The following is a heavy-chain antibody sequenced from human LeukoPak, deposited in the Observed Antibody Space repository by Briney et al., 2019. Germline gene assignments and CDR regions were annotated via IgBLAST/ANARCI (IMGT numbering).Heavy chain of an antibody. CDR2: IKQDRSEK. CDR3: ARGGAATGRFEY. CDR1: GFTFTNYW. V-gene: IGHV3-7*01. D-gene: IGHD1-26*01. Sequence: GGSLRLSCAASGFTFTNYWMSWVRQAPGKGLELVANIKQDRSEKYYVDSVKGRFTISRDSAKNSLYLQMNSLRAEDTAVYYCARGGAATGRFEYWGQGTLVTVSS. J-gene: IGHJ4*02.